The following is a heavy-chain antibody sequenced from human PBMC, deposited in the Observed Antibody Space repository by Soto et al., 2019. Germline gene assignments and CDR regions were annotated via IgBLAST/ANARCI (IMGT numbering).Heavy chain of an antibody. D-gene: IGHD3-22*01. CDR3: GGGAYYYDSSGYYGLSRFAP. CDR1: GGSISSYY. CDR2: IYYSGST. J-gene: IGHJ5*02. V-gene: IGHV4-59*01. Sequence: PSETLSLTCTVSGGSISSYYWSWIRQPPGKGLEWIGYIYYSGSTNYNPSLKSRVTISVDTSKNQFSLKLSSVTAADTAVYYCGGGAYYYDSSGYYGLSRFAPWGRGTLVTVSS.